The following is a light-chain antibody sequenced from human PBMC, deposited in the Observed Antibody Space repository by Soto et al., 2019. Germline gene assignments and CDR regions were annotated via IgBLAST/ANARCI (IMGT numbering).Light chain of an antibody. V-gene: IGKV3-15*01. Sequence: EIVMTQSPATLSVSPGERVTLFCRASQSIYEKLAWYQQKPGQTPRLVIYDTSTRATGTPGSFSGSGSGTEFTLTISSLQSEDFAVYYCQQYNRWPLTFGGGTKGDIK. CDR3: QQYNRWPLT. J-gene: IGKJ4*01. CDR2: DTS. CDR1: QSIYEK.